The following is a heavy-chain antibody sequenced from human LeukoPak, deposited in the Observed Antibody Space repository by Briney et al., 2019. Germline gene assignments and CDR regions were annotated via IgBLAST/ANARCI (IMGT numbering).Heavy chain of an antibody. CDR1: GFTFSSYA. D-gene: IGHD1-7*01. J-gene: IGHJ2*01. CDR3: ASSPPTGTTWYFDL. Sequence: HPGGSLRLSCAASGFTFSSYAMHWVRQAPGKGLEYVSAISSTGDSTYYANSVKARFTVSRDNSKNTLFLQMGSLRADDMAVYYCASSPPTGTTWYFDLWGRGTLVTVSS. V-gene: IGHV3-64*01. CDR2: ISSTGDST.